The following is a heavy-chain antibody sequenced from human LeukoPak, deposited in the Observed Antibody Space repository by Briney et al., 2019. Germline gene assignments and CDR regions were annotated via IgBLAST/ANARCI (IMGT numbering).Heavy chain of an antibody. CDR3: ARGGYYDSSGYYYLSLDY. CDR2: IYYSGST. D-gene: IGHD3-22*01. CDR1: GGSISSYY. J-gene: IGHJ4*02. V-gene: IGHV4-59*01. Sequence: SETLSLTCTVSGGSISSYYWSWIRQPPGKGLEWIGYIYYSGSTNYNPSLKSRVTISVDTSKNQFSLKLSSVTAADTAVYYCARGGYYDSSGYYYLSLDYWGQGTLVTVSS.